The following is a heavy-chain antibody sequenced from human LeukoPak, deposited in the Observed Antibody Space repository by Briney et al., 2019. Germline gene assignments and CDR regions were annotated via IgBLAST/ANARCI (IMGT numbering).Heavy chain of an antibody. CDR2: IYTSGST. CDR1: GGSISSYY. D-gene: IGHD1-26*01. CDR3: ARQASIVGATVFDY. Sequence: PSETLSLTCTVSGGSISSYYWSWIRQPPGKGLEWIGYIYTSGSTNYNPSLKSRVTISVDTSKNQFSLKLSSVTAADTAVYYCARQASIVGATVFDYWGQGTLVTVSS. J-gene: IGHJ4*02. V-gene: IGHV4-4*09.